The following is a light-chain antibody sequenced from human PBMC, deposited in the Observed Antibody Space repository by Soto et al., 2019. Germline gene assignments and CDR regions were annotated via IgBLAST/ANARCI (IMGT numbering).Light chain of an antibody. CDR3: CSYAGSYTYV. V-gene: IGLV2-11*01. Sequence: QSALTQPRSVSGSPGQSVTISCTGTSSDVGGYNYVSWYQQHPGKAPKLVIYDVSKRPSGVPDRFSGSKSGNTASLTMSGLQAEDEADYYCCSYAGSYTYVFGTGTKLTVL. CDR1: SSDVGGYNY. CDR2: DVS. J-gene: IGLJ1*01.